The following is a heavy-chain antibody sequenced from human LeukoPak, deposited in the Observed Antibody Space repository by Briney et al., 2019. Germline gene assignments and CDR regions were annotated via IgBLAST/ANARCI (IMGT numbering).Heavy chain of an antibody. CDR2: IHYSGNT. J-gene: IGHJ4*02. V-gene: IGHV4-39*07. Sequence: SETLSLTCTVSGGSISSNIYYWGWIRQSPGKGLEWIASIHYSGNTYYNPSLESRVTISVDTSKHQFSLKLSSVTAADTAVYYCASLGGTYYYGSGSQTNDYWGQGTLVTVSS. D-gene: IGHD3-10*01. CDR3: ASLGGTYYYGSGSQTNDY. CDR1: GGSISSNIYY.